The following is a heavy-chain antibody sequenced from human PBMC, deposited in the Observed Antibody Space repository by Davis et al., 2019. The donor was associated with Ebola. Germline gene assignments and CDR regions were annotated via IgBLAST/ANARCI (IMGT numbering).Heavy chain of an antibody. Sequence: GESLKISCSASGFTFSSYAMHWVRQAPGKGLEYVSAISSNEGSTYYADSVKGRFTISRDNSKNTLYLQMSSLRAEDTAVYYCVKGGVVIIPHVDYWGQGTLVTVSS. J-gene: IGHJ4*02. CDR1: GFTFSSYA. CDR2: ISSNEGST. D-gene: IGHD3-3*01. V-gene: IGHV3-64D*06. CDR3: VKGGVVIIPHVDY.